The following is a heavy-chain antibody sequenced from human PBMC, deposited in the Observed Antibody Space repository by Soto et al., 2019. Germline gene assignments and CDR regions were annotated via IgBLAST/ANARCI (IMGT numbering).Heavy chain of an antibody. CDR2: MYHSGST. V-gene: IGHV4-4*02. CDR1: GGSISSDYW. J-gene: IGHJ4*02. D-gene: IGHD6-19*01. Sequence: SQTLSLTCTVSGGSISSDYWWTWVRQPPGKGLEWIAEMYHSGSTNYNPSLKSRVTISVDKSKNQISLKLSSLTAADTAVYYCARVLSSGWSRFDYWGQGTLVTV. CDR3: ARVLSSGWSRFDY.